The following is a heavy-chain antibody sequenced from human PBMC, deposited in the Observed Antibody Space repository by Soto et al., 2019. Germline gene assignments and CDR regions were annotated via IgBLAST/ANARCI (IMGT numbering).Heavy chain of an antibody. CDR1: GYTSTSYY. CDR2: INPSGGST. D-gene: IGHD3-22*01. J-gene: IGHJ4*02. V-gene: IGHV1-46*01. Sequence: GASVKVSCKASGYTSTSYYMHWVRQAPGQGLEWMGIINPSGGSTSYAQKFQGRVTMTRDTSTSTVYMELSSLRSEDTAVYYCARVSGHYYDSSGYPDYWGQGTLVTVSS. CDR3: ARVSGHYYDSSGYPDY.